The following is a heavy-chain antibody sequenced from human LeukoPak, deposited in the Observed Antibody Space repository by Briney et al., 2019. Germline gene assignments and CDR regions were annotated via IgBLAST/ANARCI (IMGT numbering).Heavy chain of an antibody. D-gene: IGHD3-16*01. CDR3: ARDGEYVSYYYYMDV. J-gene: IGHJ6*03. V-gene: IGHV1-46*01. CDR1: GYTFTSYY. CDR2: INPSSGRT. Sequence: ASVKVSCKASGYTFTSYYMHWVRQAPGQGLEWMGMINPSSGRTSYAQKFQGRLTMTSDTSTSTVYMEVSSLRSEDTALYYCARDGEYVSYYYYMDVWGNGTTVTISS.